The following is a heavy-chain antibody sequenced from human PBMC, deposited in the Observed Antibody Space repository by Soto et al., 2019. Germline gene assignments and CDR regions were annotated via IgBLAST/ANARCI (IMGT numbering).Heavy chain of an antibody. CDR3: ARDSGIAVAGTEYYYYGMDV. CDR2: IKPSGGST. J-gene: IGHJ6*02. V-gene: IGHV1-46*01. CDR1: GYTFTSYY. D-gene: IGHD6-19*01. Sequence: GASVKVSCKASGYTFTSYYMHWVRQAPGQGLEWMGIIKPSGGSTSYAQKFQGRVTMTRDTSTSTVYMELSSLRSVDPAVYYCARDSGIAVAGTEYYYYGMDVWGQGTTVTVSS.